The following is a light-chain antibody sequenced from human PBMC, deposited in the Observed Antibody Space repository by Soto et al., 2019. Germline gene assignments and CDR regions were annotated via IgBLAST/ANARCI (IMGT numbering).Light chain of an antibody. CDR3: QQYSTWPRT. J-gene: IGKJ1*01. CDR1: QRVSSN. Sequence: EIVMTQSPATLSVSPGERATLSCRASQRVSSNLAWYQQKPGQAPRLLIYGASTRATGIPARFSGSESGTEFTLTISSLQSEDFAVYYCQQYSTWPRTFGQGTKVEIK. CDR2: GAS. V-gene: IGKV3-15*01.